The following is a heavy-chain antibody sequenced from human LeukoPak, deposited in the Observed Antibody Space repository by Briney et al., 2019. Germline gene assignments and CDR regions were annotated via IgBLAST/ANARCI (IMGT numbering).Heavy chain of an antibody. CDR1: GYTFTNYY. V-gene: IGHV1-46*01. Sequence: GASVKVSCKASGYTFTNYYVHWVRQAPGQGLEWMGAIKPSGGSTNYAQRFQGRVTMTRDTSTSTVYMELSSLRSEDTAVYYCARDSTVTTFRGCVDPWGQGTLVTVSS. CDR3: ARDSTVTTFRGCVDP. D-gene: IGHD4-17*01. J-gene: IGHJ5*02. CDR2: IKPSGGST.